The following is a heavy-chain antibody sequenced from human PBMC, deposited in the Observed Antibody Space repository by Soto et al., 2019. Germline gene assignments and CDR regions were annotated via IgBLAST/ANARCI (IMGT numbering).Heavy chain of an antibody. V-gene: IGHV4-31*01. Sequence: QVQLQESGPGLVKPSQTLSLTCTVSGGSISRGGYDWSGIRQHPGKGLAWIGYMYNSRSTYYNLSIQRPISPSFATSQIPFSLTLSSATDADTAVYSCARGYGSIDDWGQGTLVTVSS. CDR3: ARGYGSIDD. J-gene: IGHJ4*02. D-gene: IGHD3-10*01. CDR2: MYNSRST. CDR1: GGSISRGGYD.